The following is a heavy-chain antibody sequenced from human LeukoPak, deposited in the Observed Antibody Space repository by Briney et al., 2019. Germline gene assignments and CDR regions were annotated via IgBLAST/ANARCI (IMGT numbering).Heavy chain of an antibody. V-gene: IGHV4-39*01. Sequence: PSETLSLTRTVSGGSISSSSYYWGWIRQPPGKGLEWIGSIHYSGSTYYNPSLKSRVTISVDTSKNQFSLKLNSVTAADTAVYYCARRSAAGNSVKCLHLWAEGTLVTVSS. CDR2: IHYSGST. CDR3: ARRSAAGNSVKCLHL. D-gene: IGHD6-13*01. J-gene: IGHJ5*02. CDR1: GGSISSSSYY.